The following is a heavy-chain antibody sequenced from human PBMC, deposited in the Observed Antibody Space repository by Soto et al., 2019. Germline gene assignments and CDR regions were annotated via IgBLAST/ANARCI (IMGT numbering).Heavy chain of an antibody. Sequence: SVKVSCKSSGGTFSSYAINWVRQAHGQGLEWMGGIIPIFGTANYAQKFQGRVTITADESTSTAYMELSSLRADDTAVYYCAREGGSIGGWFGRKFDSWGQGTQVTVSS. CDR2: IIPIFGTA. J-gene: IGHJ4*02. V-gene: IGHV1-69*13. CDR3: AREGGSIGGWFGRKFDS. D-gene: IGHD6-19*01. CDR1: GGTFSSYA.